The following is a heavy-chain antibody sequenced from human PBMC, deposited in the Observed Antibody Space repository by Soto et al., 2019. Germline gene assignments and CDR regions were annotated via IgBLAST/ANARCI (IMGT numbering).Heavy chain of an antibody. CDR1: GGSISSSSYY. J-gene: IGHJ5*02. V-gene: IGHV4-39*07. CDR2: IYYSGST. D-gene: IGHD6-6*01. CDR3: ARSPLARPTQPPWFDP. Sequence: PSETLSLSCTVSGGSISSSSYYWGWIRQPPGKGLEWIGSIYYSGSTYYNPSLKSRVTISVDTSKNQFSLKLSSVTAADTAVYYFARSPLARPTQPPWFDPWGQGTLVTVSS.